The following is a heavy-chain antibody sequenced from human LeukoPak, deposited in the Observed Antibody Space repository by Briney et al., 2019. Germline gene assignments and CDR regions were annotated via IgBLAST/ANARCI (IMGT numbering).Heavy chain of an antibody. D-gene: IGHD2-15*01. V-gene: IGHV1-46*01. Sequence: ASVKVSCKASGYTFTSNYIHWVRQAPGQGLEWMGMIYPRDGSTSYAQKFQGRVTVTRDTSTSTVHMELSGLRSEDTAVYYCARGLKYSSFDYWGQGTLVTVSS. J-gene: IGHJ4*02. CDR1: GYTFTSNY. CDR2: IYPRDGST. CDR3: ARGLKYSSFDY.